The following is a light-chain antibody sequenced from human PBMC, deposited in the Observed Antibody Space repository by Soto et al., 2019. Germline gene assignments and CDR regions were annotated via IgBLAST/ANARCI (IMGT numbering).Light chain of an antibody. CDR3: QQHNNYLHT. V-gene: IGKV1-5*01. Sequence: EIRVAQSASHLSESVGYRVATTCGASQSISSWLAWYQQKPGKAPKLLIYAASSLQSGVPSRFSGSGSGTEFTLTISSLEPDDFAAYYCQQHNNYLHTFGRGTKVDIK. CDR1: QSISSW. J-gene: IGKJ2*01. CDR2: AAS.